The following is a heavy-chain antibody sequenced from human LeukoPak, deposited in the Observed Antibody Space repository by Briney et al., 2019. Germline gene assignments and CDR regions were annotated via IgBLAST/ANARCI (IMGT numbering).Heavy chain of an antibody. CDR1: GFTFSDYA. V-gene: IGHV3-30-3*01. Sequence: GRSLRLSCAASGFTFSDYAMHWVRQAPGKGLEWVAVLSYGGTNKYYADSVKGRFTISRDNSKNTMFLQMNSLRAEDTAVYYCASIVVVTAILDYWGQGTLVTVSS. CDR2: LSYGGTNK. J-gene: IGHJ4*02. CDR3: ASIVVVTAILDY. D-gene: IGHD2-21*02.